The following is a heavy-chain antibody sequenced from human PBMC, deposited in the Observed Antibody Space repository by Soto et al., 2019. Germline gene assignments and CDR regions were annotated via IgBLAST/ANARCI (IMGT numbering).Heavy chain of an antibody. CDR3: ARVYCSGGSCYGIDY. CDR2: INPGGST. Sequence: GASVKVSCKASGFTFTSSAVHWVRQAPGQGLEWMGIINPGGSTSYAQKFQGRVTMTRDTSTSTVYMELSSLRSEDTAVYYCARVYCSGGSCYGIDYWGQGTLVTVSS. CDR1: GFTFTSSA. D-gene: IGHD2-15*01. J-gene: IGHJ4*02. V-gene: IGHV1-46*01.